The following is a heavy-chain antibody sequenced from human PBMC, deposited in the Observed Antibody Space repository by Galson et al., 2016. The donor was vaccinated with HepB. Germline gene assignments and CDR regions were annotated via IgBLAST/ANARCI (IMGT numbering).Heavy chain of an antibody. J-gene: IGHJ6*02. D-gene: IGHD2-21*02. CDR1: GGSFSGYY. Sequence: ETLSLTCAVYGGSFSGYYWTWIRQPPGKGLEWIGEITHSGSTSYTPSLKSRVTISADTSKNQFSLKLSSVTPADTAVYFCAKHMMVTSNYFYYGMGVWGQGTTVTVSS. CDR2: ITHSGST. CDR3: AKHMMVTSNYFYYGMGV. V-gene: IGHV4-34*01.